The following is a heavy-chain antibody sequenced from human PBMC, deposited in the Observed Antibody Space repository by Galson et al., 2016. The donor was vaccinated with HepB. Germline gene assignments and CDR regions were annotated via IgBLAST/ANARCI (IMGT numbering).Heavy chain of an antibody. D-gene: IGHD2-15*01. CDR2: ISYDGSDK. CDR3: ARDQARYVTDH. V-gene: IGHV3-30*04. Sequence: SLRLSCAASGFTFSIYGMHWVRQAPSKGLEWVALISYDGSDKYYADSVKGRFTIPRDNSKSTLYPQMNSLRGEDTAVYFCARDQARYVTDHWGQGTLVTVSS. CDR1: GFTFSIYG. J-gene: IGHJ4*02.